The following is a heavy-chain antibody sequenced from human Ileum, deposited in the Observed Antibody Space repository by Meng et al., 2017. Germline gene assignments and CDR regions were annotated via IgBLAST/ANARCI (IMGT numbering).Heavy chain of an antibody. CDR2: IKPDGSEI. CDR3: ARGYHYFDY. CDR1: GLTISPYW. D-gene: IGHD2-2*01. Sequence: GESLKISCAFSGLTISPYWMTWVRQAPGKGLEWVANIKPDGSEIHSVDSVKGRFTISRDNTKNSLFLQMNSLRAEDTGVYYCARGYHYFDYWGQGNLVNVAS. V-gene: IGHV3-7*01. J-gene: IGHJ4*02.